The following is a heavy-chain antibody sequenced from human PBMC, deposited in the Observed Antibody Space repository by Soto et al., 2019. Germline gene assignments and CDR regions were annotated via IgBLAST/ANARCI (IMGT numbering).Heavy chain of an antibody. CDR2: ISTIGDTI. V-gene: IGHV3-48*03. Sequence: GGSLRLSCAASGFTFSHYDMNWVRQAPGKGLEWVSYISTIGDTISYADSVKGRFTISRDNAKNSLHLQMSSLRAEDTAVYYCARAHFDILTGYPRMDPWGQGTLVTVS. CDR1: GFTFSHYD. D-gene: IGHD3-9*01. J-gene: IGHJ5*02. CDR3: ARAHFDILTGYPRMDP.